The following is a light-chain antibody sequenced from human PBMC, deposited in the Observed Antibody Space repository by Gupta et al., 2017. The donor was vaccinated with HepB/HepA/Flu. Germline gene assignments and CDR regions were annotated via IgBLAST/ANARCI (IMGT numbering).Light chain of an antibody. CDR2: DVR. CDR3: CACTSSNIWV. Sequence: SALTQPASVPGSPGQSTTISCTCTNSDVGGYKYVSWYHQHPGKAPNLLIYDVRNRPSGVSIRFSGSKTGNTASMTSAEVQAEDDAYYYGCACTSSNIWVFGGGTKLTVL. J-gene: IGLJ3*02. V-gene: IGLV2-14*03. CDR1: NSDVGGYKY.